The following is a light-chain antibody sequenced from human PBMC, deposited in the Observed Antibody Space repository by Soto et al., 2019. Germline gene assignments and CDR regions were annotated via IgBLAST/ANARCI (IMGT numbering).Light chain of an antibody. Sequence: DIPMTQSPSTLSASVGDRVTITCRANQSISSWLAWYQQKPGKAPKLLIYKASSLESGVPSRFSGSGSGTEFTLTISSLQPDDFATYYCQQSFTFGPGTKVDIK. V-gene: IGKV1-5*03. CDR1: QSISSW. CDR2: KAS. CDR3: QQSFT. J-gene: IGKJ3*01.